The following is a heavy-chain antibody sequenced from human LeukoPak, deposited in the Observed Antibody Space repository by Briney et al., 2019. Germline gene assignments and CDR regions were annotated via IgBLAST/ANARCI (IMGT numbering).Heavy chain of an antibody. V-gene: IGHV3-23*01. Sequence: PGGSLRLSCAASGFTFSSYAMSWVRQAPGEGLEWVSAISGSGGSTYYADSVKGRFTISRDNSKNTLYLQMNSLRAEDTAVYYCATLPAYSSSFNLDYWGQGTLVTVSS. J-gene: IGHJ4*02. D-gene: IGHD6-13*01. CDR2: ISGSGGST. CDR1: GFTFSSYA. CDR3: ATLPAYSSSFNLDY.